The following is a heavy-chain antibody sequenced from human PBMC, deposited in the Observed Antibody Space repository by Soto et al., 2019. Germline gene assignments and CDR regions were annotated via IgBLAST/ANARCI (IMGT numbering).Heavy chain of an antibody. Sequence: PGESLKISCKGSGYSFTSYRNGWVRQMPGKGLEWMGIIYPGDSDTRYSPSFQGQVTISADKSISTAYLQWSSLKASDTAMYYCARPGYYYGSGNQYYFDYWGQGTLVTVSS. CDR3: ARPGYYYGSGNQYYFDY. J-gene: IGHJ4*02. CDR2: IYPGDSDT. V-gene: IGHV5-51*01. D-gene: IGHD3-10*01. CDR1: GYSFTSYR.